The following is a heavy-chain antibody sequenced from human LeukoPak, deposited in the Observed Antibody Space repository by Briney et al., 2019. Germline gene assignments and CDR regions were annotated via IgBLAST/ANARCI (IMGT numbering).Heavy chain of an antibody. D-gene: IGHD3-22*01. CDR3: ARDWGTMIVVLDAFDI. Sequence: SETLSLTCTVSGGSISSYYWSGMRQPPGKGLEGWGSIYYSGSTYYNPSLKSRVTISVDTSKNQFSLKLSSVTAADTAVYYCARDWGTMIVVLDAFDIWGQGTMVTASS. J-gene: IGHJ3*02. V-gene: IGHV4-59*12. CDR1: GGSISSYY. CDR2: IYYSGST.